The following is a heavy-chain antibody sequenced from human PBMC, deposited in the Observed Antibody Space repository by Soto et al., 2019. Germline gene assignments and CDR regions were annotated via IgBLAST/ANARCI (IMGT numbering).Heavy chain of an antibody. CDR2: IKQDGSEK. J-gene: IGHJ6*02. CDR1: GFTFSSYW. D-gene: IGHD6-13*01. Sequence: GGSLRLSCAAPGFTFSSYWMSWVRQAPGKGLEWVANIKQDGSEKYYVDSVKGRFTISRDNAKNSLYLQMNSLRAEDTAVYYCARGFSSWPYYYYYGMDVWGQGTTVTVSS. V-gene: IGHV3-7*01. CDR3: ARGFSSWPYYYYYGMDV.